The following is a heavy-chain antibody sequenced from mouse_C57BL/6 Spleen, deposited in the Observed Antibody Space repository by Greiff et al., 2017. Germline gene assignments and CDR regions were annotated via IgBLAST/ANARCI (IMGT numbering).Heavy chain of an antibody. CDR3: ARTSDAMDY. Sequence: VQRVESGPELVKPGASVKISCKASGYAFSSSWMNWVKQRPGKGLEWIGRIYPGDGDTNYNGKFKGKATLTADKSSSTADMQLSSLTSEDSAVYFCARTSDAMDYGGQGTSVTVSS. V-gene: IGHV1-82*01. CDR1: GYAFSSSW. J-gene: IGHJ4*01. CDR2: IYPGDGDT.